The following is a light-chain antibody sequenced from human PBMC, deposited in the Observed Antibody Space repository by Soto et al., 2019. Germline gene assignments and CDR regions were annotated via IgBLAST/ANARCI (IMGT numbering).Light chain of an antibody. CDR3: QAWDSITQGV. J-gene: IGLJ7*01. CDR2: QDT. CDR1: KLGDKY. V-gene: IGLV3-1*01. Sequence: SSELTQPPSVSVSPGQTASITCSGDKLGDKYACWYQQKPGQSPVLVIYQDTKRPSGIPERFSGSNSGNTATLTISGSQTMDEADYYCQAWDSITQGVFGGGTQLTVL.